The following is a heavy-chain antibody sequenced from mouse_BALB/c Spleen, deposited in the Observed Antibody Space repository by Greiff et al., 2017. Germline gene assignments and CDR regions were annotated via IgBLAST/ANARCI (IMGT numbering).Heavy chain of an antibody. CDR1: GFTFSSFG. V-gene: IGHV5-17*02. CDR3: ARGGYYRYDEDAMDY. Sequence: EVQLVESGGGLVQPGGSRKLSCAASGFTFSSFGMHWVRQAPEKGLEWVAYISSGSSTIYYADTVKGRFTISRDNPKHTLFLQMTSLRSEDTAMYYCARGGYYRYDEDAMDYWGQGTSVTVSS. J-gene: IGHJ4*01. CDR2: ISSGSSTI. D-gene: IGHD2-14*01.